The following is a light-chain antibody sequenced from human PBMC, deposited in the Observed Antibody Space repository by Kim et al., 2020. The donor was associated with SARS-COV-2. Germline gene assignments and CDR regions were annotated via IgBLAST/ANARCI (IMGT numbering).Light chain of an antibody. CDR1: QDISKY. CDR3: QQYDSLPRT. Sequence: DVQMTQSPSSLSASVGDRVTITCQASQDISKYLNWYQQKPGKAPKLLIYDASNLETGVPSRFSGSGSGTDFTFTISSLQPEDIATYYCQQYDSLPRTFGQGTKLEI. J-gene: IGKJ2*01. CDR2: DAS. V-gene: IGKV1-33*01.